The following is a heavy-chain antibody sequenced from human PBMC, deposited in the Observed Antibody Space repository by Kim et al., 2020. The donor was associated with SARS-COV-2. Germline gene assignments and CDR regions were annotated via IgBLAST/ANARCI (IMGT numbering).Heavy chain of an antibody. J-gene: IGHJ4*02. CDR1: GFTFSSYG. Sequence: GGSLRLSCAASGFTFSSYGMHWVRQAPGKGLEWVAVIWYDGSNKYYADSVKGRFTISRDNSKNTLYLQMNSLRAEDTAVYYCARDVRDSSGWDYWGQGTLVTVSS. D-gene: IGHD6-19*01. CDR3: ARDVRDSSGWDY. CDR2: IWYDGSNK. V-gene: IGHV3-33*01.